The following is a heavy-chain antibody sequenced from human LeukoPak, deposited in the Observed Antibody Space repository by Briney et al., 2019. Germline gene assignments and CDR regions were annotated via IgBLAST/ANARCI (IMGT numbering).Heavy chain of an antibody. D-gene: IGHD6-13*01. V-gene: IGHV4-34*01. CDR2: INHSGST. CDR1: GGSFSGYY. J-gene: IGHJ4*02. CDR3: ARGLLSHSSSQGDY. Sequence: MASETLSLTCAVYGGSFSGYYWSWIRQPPGKGLEWIGEINHSGSTNYNPSLKSRVTISVDTSKNQFSLKLSSVTAADTAVYYCARGLLSHSSSQGDYWGQGTLVTVSS.